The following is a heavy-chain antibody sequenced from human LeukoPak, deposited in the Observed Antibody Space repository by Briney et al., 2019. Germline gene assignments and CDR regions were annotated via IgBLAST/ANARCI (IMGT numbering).Heavy chain of an antibody. D-gene: IGHD3-3*01. CDR3: ARGSLPSYDFWSGYSYYFDY. CDR1: GFTFSSYG. J-gene: IGHJ4*02. CDR2: IWYDGSNK. Sequence: PGGSLRLSCAASGFTFSSYGMHWVRQAPGEGLEWVAVIWYDGSNKYYADSVKGRFTISRDNSKNTLYLQMNSLRAEDTAVYYCARGSLPSYDFWSGYSYYFDYRGQGTLVTVSS. V-gene: IGHV3-33*01.